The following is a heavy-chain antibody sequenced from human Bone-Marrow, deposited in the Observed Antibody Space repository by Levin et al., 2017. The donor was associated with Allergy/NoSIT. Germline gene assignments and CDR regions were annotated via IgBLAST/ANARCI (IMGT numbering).Heavy chain of an antibody. CDR3: ARGVRFLEWLSNPRHYYYYGMDV. CDR1: GYTFTSYY. J-gene: IGHJ6*02. D-gene: IGHD3-3*01. V-gene: IGHV1-69*01. CDR2: IIPSFGAT. Sequence: KISCKASGYTFTSYYLHWVRQAPGQGLEWMGGIIPSFGATNYAQTFQDRVTITADESTNRAYMELRGLRSEDTAVYYCARGVRFLEWLSNPRHYYYYGMDVWGQGTTVTVSS.